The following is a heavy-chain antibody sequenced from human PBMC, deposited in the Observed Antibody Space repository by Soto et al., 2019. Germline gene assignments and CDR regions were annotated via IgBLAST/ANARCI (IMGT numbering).Heavy chain of an antibody. CDR2: INAGNGNT. D-gene: IGHD3-16*01. V-gene: IGHV1-3*05. J-gene: IGHJ6*02. CDR1: GYTFTSYA. Sequence: QVQLVQSGAEEKKAGASVKVSCKASGYTFTSYAMHWVRQAPGQRLEWMGGINAGNGNTKYSQKFQGRVTITRDTSASTAYMELSSLRSEDTAVYYCWRLMSGYVLGYYYAMDGWGQGTTVTVSS. CDR3: WRLMSGYVLGYYYAMDG.